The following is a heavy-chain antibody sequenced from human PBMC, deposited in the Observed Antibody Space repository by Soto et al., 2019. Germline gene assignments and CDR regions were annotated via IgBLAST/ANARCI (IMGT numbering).Heavy chain of an antibody. CDR3: ARDRYYDSSGQYYFDY. V-gene: IGHV3-30-3*01. CDR1: GFAFSSYA. D-gene: IGHD3-22*01. Sequence: GGSLRLSCAASGFAFSSYAMHWVRQSPGKGLEWVAVISYDGSNKYYADSVKGRFTISRDNSKNTLYLQMNSLRAEDTAVYYCARDRYYDSSGQYYFDYWRQGLLVTVSS. CDR2: ISYDGSNK. J-gene: IGHJ4*02.